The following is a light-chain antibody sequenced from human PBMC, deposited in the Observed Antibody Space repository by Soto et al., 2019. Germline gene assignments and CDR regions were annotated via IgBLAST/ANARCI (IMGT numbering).Light chain of an antibody. V-gene: IGLV2-14*01. J-gene: IGLJ3*02. Sequence: QSALTQPASVSGSPGQSITISCTGTSSDVGGYNYVSWYQQHPGKAPKLMIYDVSNRPSGVSNRFSGSQSGNTAYLTISGVKAEDEADDYCCAYTSSSTPWVFGGGTKLTV. CDR3: CAYTSSSTPWV. CDR2: DVS. CDR1: SSDVGGYNY.